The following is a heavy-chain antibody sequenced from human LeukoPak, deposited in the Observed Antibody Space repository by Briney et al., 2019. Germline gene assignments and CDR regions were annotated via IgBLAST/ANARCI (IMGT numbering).Heavy chain of an antibody. D-gene: IGHD3-10*01. J-gene: IGHJ6*02. Sequence: SETLSLTCAVYGGSFSGYYWSWIRQPPGKGLEWIGEINLSGSTNYNPSLKSRVTISVDPSKNQFSLKLSSVTAADTAVYYCARARYSDFYGMDVWGQGTTVTVSS. CDR1: GGSFSGYY. CDR3: ARARYSDFYGMDV. V-gene: IGHV4-34*01. CDR2: INLSGST.